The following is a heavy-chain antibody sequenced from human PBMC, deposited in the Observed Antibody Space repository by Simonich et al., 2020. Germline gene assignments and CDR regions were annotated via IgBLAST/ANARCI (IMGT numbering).Heavy chain of an antibody. J-gene: IGHJ4*02. CDR1: GYTFTSCG. CDR3: ARDPGGRAAAATDY. Sequence: QVQLVQSGAEVKKPGASVKGSCKASGYTFTSCGISWVRQAPGQGLEWMGWISDYNGKTNYAQKRQGRVTITTDTSTTTAYMELRSLRSDDTAVYYCARDPGGRAAAATDYWGQGTLVTVSS. V-gene: IGHV1-18*01. CDR2: ISDYNGKT. D-gene: IGHD6-13*01.